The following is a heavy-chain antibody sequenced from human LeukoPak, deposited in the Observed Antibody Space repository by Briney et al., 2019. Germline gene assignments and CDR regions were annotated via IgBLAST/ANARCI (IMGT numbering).Heavy chain of an antibody. D-gene: IGHD5-18*01. Sequence: GALRLSCAASGFTFSSYEMNWVRQAPGKGLEWVSYISSSGSTIYYADSVKGRFTISRDNAENSLYLQMNSLRAEDTAVYYCARQLWLNRYYYYGMDVWGQGTTVTVSS. CDR1: GFTFSSYE. J-gene: IGHJ6*02. CDR3: ARQLWLNRYYYYGMDV. CDR2: ISSSGSTI. V-gene: IGHV3-48*03.